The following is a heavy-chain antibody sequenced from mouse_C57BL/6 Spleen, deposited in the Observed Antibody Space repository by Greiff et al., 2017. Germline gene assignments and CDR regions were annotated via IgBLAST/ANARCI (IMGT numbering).Heavy chain of an antibody. J-gene: IGHJ2*01. CDR1: GYTFTDYY. CDR2: IYPGSGNT. CDR3: AREGSWDGGFDY. Sequence: VHLVESGAELVRPGASVKLSCKASGYTFTDYYINWVKQRPGQGLEWIARIYPGSGNTYYNEKFKGKATLTAEKSSSTAYMQLSSLTSEDSAVYFCAREGSWDGGFDYWGQGTTLTVSS. V-gene: IGHV1-76*01. D-gene: IGHD4-1*01.